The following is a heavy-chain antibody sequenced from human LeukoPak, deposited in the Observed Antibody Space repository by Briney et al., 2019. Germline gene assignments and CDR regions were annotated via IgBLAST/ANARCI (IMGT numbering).Heavy chain of an antibody. CDR1: GGTISSYY. J-gene: IGHJ4*02. Sequence: PSETLSLTCTVSGGTISSYYWSWIRQPPGKGLEWIGYIYYSGSTNYNPSLKSRVTISVDKSKNQFSLKLSSVTAAGTAVYYCARQYYYDSRGFDYWGQGTLVTVSS. V-gene: IGHV4-59*08. D-gene: IGHD3-22*01. CDR2: IYYSGST. CDR3: ARQYYYDSRGFDY.